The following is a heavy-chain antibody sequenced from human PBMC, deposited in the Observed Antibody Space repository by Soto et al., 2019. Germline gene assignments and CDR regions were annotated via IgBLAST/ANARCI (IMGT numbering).Heavy chain of an antibody. V-gene: IGHV3-33*01. Sequence: GGSLRLSCAASGFTFSSYGMHWVRQAPGKGLEWVAVIWYDGSNKYYADSVKGRLTISRDNSKNTLYLQMNSLRAEDTAVYYCARDPSTVTTFPSLEIDYWGQGTLVTVSS. D-gene: IGHD4-17*01. J-gene: IGHJ4*02. CDR2: IWYDGSNK. CDR1: GFTFSSYG. CDR3: ARDPSTVTTFPSLEIDY.